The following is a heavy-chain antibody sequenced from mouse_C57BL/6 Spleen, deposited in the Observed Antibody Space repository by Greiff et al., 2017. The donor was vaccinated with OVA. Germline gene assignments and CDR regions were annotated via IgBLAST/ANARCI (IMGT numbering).Heavy chain of an antibody. J-gene: IGHJ4*01. Sequence: VKVVESGPGLVAPSQSLSITCTVSGFSLTSYGVDWVRQSPGKGLEWLGVIWGVGSTNYNSALKSRLSISKDNSKSQVFLKMNSLQTDDTAMYYCARGDYGNYVGAMDYWGQGTSVTVSS. V-gene: IGHV2-6*01. CDR2: IWGVGST. CDR1: GFSLTSYG. CDR3: ARGDYGNYVGAMDY. D-gene: IGHD2-1*01.